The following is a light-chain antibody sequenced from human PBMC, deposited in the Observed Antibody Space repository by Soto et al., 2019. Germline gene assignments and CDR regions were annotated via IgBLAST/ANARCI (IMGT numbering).Light chain of an antibody. Sequence: EIVLTQSPGTLSLSPGERATFSCRASQSVSSSYLAWYQQNPGQAPSLLIYDASRRPTGIPGRFSGSGSGKDFTLTITRLEPEDFAVSYCQQYDTSPPMYTFGQGRKVDI. CDR1: QSVSSSY. CDR2: DAS. V-gene: IGKV3-20*01. CDR3: QQYDTSPPMYT. J-gene: IGKJ2*01.